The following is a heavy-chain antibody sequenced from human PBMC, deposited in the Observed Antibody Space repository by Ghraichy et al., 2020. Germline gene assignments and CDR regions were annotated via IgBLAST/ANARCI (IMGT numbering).Heavy chain of an antibody. V-gene: IGHV3-48*01. D-gene: IGHD2-21*02. CDR3: ARVRVATSWALDI. J-gene: IGHJ3*02. CDR2: ISSSSTI. CDR1: GFTFNNYN. Sequence: GGSLRLSCAASGFTFNNYNMNWVRQAPGKGLEWVSYISSSSTIYYADSVKGRFTISRDNAKNSLYLQMNSLRAEDTAVYYCARVRVATSWALDIWGQGTMVTVSS.